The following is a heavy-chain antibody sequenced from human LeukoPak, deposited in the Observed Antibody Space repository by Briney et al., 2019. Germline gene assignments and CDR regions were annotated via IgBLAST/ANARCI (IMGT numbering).Heavy chain of an antibody. CDR2: ISKTSSST. Sequence: GGSLRLSCAASGFTFSDYYMSWIRQAPGKGLEWVSYISKTSSSTNYADSVKGRFSISRDNAKNSLYLQLNSLTAEDTAVYYGARVMSSGSPLDYWGQGTLVTVSS. V-gene: IGHV3-11*05. D-gene: IGHD3-10*01. J-gene: IGHJ4*02. CDR3: ARVMSSGSPLDY. CDR1: GFTFSDYY.